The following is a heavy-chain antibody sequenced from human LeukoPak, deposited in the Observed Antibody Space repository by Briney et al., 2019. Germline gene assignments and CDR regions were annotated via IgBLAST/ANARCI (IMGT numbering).Heavy chain of an antibody. CDR2: VSAYNGNT. CDR3: ARDAPQWRNAFDF. Sequence: ASVKASCKASGYTFTGYYMHWVRQAPGQGLEWMGWVSAYNGNTNYAQKFQGRVTMTTDTSTSTAYMELRTLRSDDTAVYYCARDAPQWRNAFDFWGQGTMVTVSS. V-gene: IGHV1-18*04. J-gene: IGHJ3*01. CDR1: GYTFTGYY. D-gene: IGHD6-19*01.